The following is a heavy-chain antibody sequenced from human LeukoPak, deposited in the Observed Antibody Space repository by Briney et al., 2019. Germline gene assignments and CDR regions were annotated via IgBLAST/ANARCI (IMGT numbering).Heavy chain of an antibody. CDR1: GGTFSSYA. CDR2: IIPILGIA. J-gene: IGHJ4*02. V-gene: IGHV1-69*04. CDR3: ARDPVGAMYFDY. D-gene: IGHD1-26*01. Sequence: ASVKVSCKASGGTFSSYAISWVRQAPGQGLEWMGRIIPILGIANYAQKLQGRVTMTTDTSTSTAYMELRSLRSDDTAVYYCARDPVGAMYFDYWGQGTLVTVSS.